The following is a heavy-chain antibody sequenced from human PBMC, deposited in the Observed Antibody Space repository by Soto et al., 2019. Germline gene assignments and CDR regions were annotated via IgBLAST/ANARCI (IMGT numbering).Heavy chain of an antibody. Sequence: EVQLLESGGGLVQPGGSLRLSCAASGFTFSSYALTWVRQAPGKGLEWVSGISDGGDSTHYADSVKGRFTVSRDNSKNTLYLQINSLRAEDTAVYYCAKHSTTYDSWNGAVKGAFDIWGQGTMVTVSS. CDR1: GFTFSSYA. D-gene: IGHD3-3*01. V-gene: IGHV3-23*01. CDR3: AKHSTTYDSWNGAVKGAFDI. J-gene: IGHJ3*02. CDR2: ISDGGDST.